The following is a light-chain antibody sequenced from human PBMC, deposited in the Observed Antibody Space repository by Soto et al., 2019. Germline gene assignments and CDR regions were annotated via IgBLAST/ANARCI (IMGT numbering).Light chain of an antibody. V-gene: IGKV3-20*01. J-gene: IGKJ5*01. Sequence: EIMLYQYTSNLPGSPRERATRLCRASQGISTLLAWYQQKPGQAPRLLIYGASTRATGIPARFSGSGSGTDFTLTITRLEPEDFAVYYCQQYGSSPITFGQGTRLEIK. CDR1: QGISTL. CDR3: QQYGSSPIT. CDR2: GAS.